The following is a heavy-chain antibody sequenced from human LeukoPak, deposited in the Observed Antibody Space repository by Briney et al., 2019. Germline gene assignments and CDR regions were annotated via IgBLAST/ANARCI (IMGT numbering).Heavy chain of an antibody. Sequence: ASVKVSCKVSGYTLTELSMHWVRQAPGKGLEWMGGFDPEDGETIYAQKFQGRVTMTEDTSTDTAYMELSRLRSDDTAVCYCAREPLGSGYGDAFDIWGQGTMVTVSS. V-gene: IGHV1-24*01. J-gene: IGHJ3*02. CDR1: GYTLTELS. CDR2: FDPEDGET. D-gene: IGHD2-15*01. CDR3: AREPLGSGYGDAFDI.